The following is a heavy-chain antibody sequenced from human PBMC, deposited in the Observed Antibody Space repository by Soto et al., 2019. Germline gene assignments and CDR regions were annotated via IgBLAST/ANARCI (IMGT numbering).Heavy chain of an antibody. CDR1: GFTFSSSW. Sequence: PGGSLRLSCAASGFTFSSSWMHWVCQAPEKEQEWVADIKCDGSEKYYVDSVKGRLTISRDNAKNSLYLQVNSLRAEDMTVYYCVSRPPGDYDFWSGYSYYFDYWGQGTLVTVSS. CDR3: VSRPPGDYDFWSGYSYYFDY. V-gene: IGHV3-7*03. CDR2: IKCDGSEK. J-gene: IGHJ4*02. D-gene: IGHD3-3*01.